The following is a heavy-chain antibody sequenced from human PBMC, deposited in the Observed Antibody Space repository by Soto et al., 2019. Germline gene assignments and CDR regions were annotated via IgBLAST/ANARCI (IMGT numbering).Heavy chain of an antibody. D-gene: IGHD3-16*02. J-gene: IGHJ4*02. Sequence: PSETLSLTCSVSGVSISSYFWIWIRQPPGRGLEWXGYXXHXGXXXYXXSLKSRVAISLDTSENQFSLKVNSVTAADTAVYYCARIGGYHGPLDYWGQGTPVTVSS. CDR2: XXHXGXX. CDR1: GVSISSYF. CDR3: ARIGGYHGPLDY. V-gene: IGHV4-59*01.